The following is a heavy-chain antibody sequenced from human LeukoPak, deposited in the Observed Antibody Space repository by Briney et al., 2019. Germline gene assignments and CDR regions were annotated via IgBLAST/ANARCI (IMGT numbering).Heavy chain of an antibody. Sequence: PSETLSLTCTVSGGSISSGSYYWSWIRQPAGKGLEWIGRIYTSGSTNYNPSLKSRVTISVDTSKNQFSLKLSSVTAADTAVYYCARRRYCSGGSCHRGVDYWGQGTLVTVSS. CDR1: GGSISSGSYY. D-gene: IGHD2-15*01. J-gene: IGHJ4*02. CDR3: ARRRYCSGGSCHRGVDY. CDR2: IYTSGST. V-gene: IGHV4-61*02.